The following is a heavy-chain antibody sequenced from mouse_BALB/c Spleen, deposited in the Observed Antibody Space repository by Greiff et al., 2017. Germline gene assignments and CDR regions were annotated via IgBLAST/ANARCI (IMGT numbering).Heavy chain of an antibody. Sequence: EVKLMESGGDLVKPGGSLKLSCAASGFTFSSYAMSWVRQTPEKRLEWVASISSGGSTYYPDSVKGRFTISRDNAKNTLYLQMSSLKSEDTAMYYCARLYAMDYWGQGTSVTVSS. CDR1: GFTFSSYA. CDR3: ARLYAMDY. V-gene: IGHV5-6-5*01. J-gene: IGHJ4*01. CDR2: ISSGGST.